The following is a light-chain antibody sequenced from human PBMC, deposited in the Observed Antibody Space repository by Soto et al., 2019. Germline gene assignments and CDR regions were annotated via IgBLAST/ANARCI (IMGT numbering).Light chain of an antibody. CDR2: GVS. CDR3: HQYSNPPHT. J-gene: IGKJ2*01. CDR1: QTVGASQ. V-gene: IGKV3-20*01. Sequence: ETVLTQSPGTLSLSPGEGGTLSCRASQTVGASQLAWYQQKPGQSPRLLIYGVSNRATDIPDRFGGSGSGTDFTLTISRLEPEDFAVYYCHQYSNPPHTFGQGTKLEIK.